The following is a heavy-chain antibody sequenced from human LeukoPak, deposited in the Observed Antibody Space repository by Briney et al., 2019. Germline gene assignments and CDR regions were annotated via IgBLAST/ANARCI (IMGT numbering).Heavy chain of an antibody. CDR3: AKDLSSGGGYD. CDR2: IGSDGSDK. Sequence: GGSLGLSCAASGFNFTNYVMHWVRQAPGKGLEWVSFIGSDGSDKHYADSVKGRFTISRDNSKNTLYLQMNSLRPEDTAVYYCAKDLSSGGGYDWGQGTLVTVSS. V-gene: IGHV3-30*02. CDR1: GFNFTNYV. J-gene: IGHJ4*02. D-gene: IGHD3-16*01.